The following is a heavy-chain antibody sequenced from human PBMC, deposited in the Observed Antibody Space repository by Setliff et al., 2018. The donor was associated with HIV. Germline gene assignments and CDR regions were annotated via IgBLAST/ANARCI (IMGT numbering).Heavy chain of an antibody. V-gene: IGHV4-30-2*01. Sequence: SETLSLTCAVSGGSMRSSGYSWTWIRQAPGKGLEWVGYIYYNGNAYYNPSLKSRVTISVDRSKNQFYLKLSSVTAADTAVYYCARRGDFFYYAMDVWGQGTTVTVSS. CDR2: IYYNGNA. CDR1: GGSMRSSGYS. J-gene: IGHJ6*02. CDR3: ARRGDFFYYAMDV.